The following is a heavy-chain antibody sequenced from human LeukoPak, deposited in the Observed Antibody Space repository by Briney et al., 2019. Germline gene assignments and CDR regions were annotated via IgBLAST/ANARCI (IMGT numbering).Heavy chain of an antibody. V-gene: IGHV3-21*01. D-gene: IGHD2-15*01. CDR2: ISSSSSYI. J-gene: IGHJ4*02. CDR1: GFTFSSYS. CDR3: ARARSGSWRLFSDY. Sequence: GGSLRLSCAASGFTFSSYSMNWVRQAPGKGLEWVSSISSSSSYIYYADSVKGRFTISRDNAKNSLYLQMNGLRAEDTAVYYCARARSGSWRLFSDYWGQGTLVTVSS.